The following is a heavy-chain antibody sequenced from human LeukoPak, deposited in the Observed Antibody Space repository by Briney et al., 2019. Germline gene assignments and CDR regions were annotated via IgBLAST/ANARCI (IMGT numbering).Heavy chain of an antibody. CDR2: ISGSGGST. J-gene: IGHJ6*02. CDR3: AKDLLSPYYYGMDV. CDR1: GFTFSSYA. D-gene: IGHD2/OR15-2a*01. Sequence: SGGSLRLSCAASGFTFSSYAMSWVRQAPGKGLEWVSAISGSGGSTYYADSVKGRFTISRDNSKNTLYLQMNSLRAEDTAVYYCAKDLLSPYYYGMDVWGQGTTVTVSS. V-gene: IGHV3-23*01.